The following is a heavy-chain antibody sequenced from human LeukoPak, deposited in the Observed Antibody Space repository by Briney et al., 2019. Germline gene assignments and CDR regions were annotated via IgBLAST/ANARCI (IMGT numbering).Heavy chain of an antibody. CDR2: ISGRSSHM. V-gene: IGHV3-21*06. D-gene: IGHD6-25*01. CDR3: ARAFPPLRTSAAGDF. Sequence: GGSLRLSCTASGFTFSDYDMNWVRLAPGKGLEWVSSISGRSSHMYYTDSAKGRFTISRDNAKNSLYLQMNSLRAVDTAVYYCARAFPPLRTSAAGDFWGQGTLVTVSS. J-gene: IGHJ4*02. CDR1: GFTFSDYD.